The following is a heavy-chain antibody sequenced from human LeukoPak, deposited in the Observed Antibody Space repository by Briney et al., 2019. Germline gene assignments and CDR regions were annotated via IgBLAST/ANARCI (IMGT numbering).Heavy chain of an antibody. CDR3: ARHSAQRGNNDY. J-gene: IGHJ4*02. CDR2: IYPGDSAT. CDR1: GYSFTSYW. V-gene: IGHV5-51*01. D-gene: IGHD1-26*01. Sequence: GESLKVSCKGSGYSFTSYWIAWVRQMPGKGLEWMGIIYPGDSATRYSPSFQGRVTISADKSISTAFLQWSSLKASDTAIYYCARHSAQRGNNDYWGQGILVTVSS.